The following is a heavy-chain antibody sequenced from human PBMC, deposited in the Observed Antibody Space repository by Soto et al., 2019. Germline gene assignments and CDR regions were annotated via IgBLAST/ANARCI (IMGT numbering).Heavy chain of an antibody. J-gene: IGHJ3*02. V-gene: IGHV4-39*01. D-gene: IGHD3-3*01. CDR2: IYYSGST. CDR3: AVGLPGPTYYDFWSGYYTGAFDI. CDR1: GGSISSSSYY. Sequence: SETLSLTCTVSGGSISSSSYYWGWIRQPPGKGLEWIGSIYYSGSTYYNPSLKSRVTISVDTSKNQFSLKLSSVTAADTAVYYCAVGLPGPTYYDFWSGYYTGAFDIWGQGTMVTVSS.